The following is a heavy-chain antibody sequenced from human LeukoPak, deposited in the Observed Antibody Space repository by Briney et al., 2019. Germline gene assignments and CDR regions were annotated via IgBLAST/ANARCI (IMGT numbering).Heavy chain of an antibody. CDR2: IYYSGST. J-gene: IGHJ5*02. V-gene: IGHV4-30-2*01. Sequence: SETLSLICAVSGGSISSGGYSWSWIRQPPGKGLEWIGYIYYSGSTYYNPSLKSRVTISVDRSKNQFSLKLSSVTAADTAVYYCARSSMLYSSSSPNWFDPWGQGTLVTVSS. CDR1: GGSISSGGYS. D-gene: IGHD6-6*01. CDR3: ARSSMLYSSSSPNWFDP.